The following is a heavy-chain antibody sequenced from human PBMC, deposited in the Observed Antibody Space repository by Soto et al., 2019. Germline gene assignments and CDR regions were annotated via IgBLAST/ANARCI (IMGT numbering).Heavy chain of an antibody. CDR2: IDHSGST. CDR1: GGSFSGYY. V-gene: IGHV4-34*01. Sequence: AETLSLTCAVYGGSFSGYYWSWIRQPPGKGLEWIGEIDHSGSTNYNPSLKSRVTISPDTSKNQFSLKLSSVTAADTAVYYCARYCSGGSCYKYWFDPWGQGTLVTVSS. D-gene: IGHD2-15*01. J-gene: IGHJ5*02. CDR3: ARYCSGGSCYKYWFDP.